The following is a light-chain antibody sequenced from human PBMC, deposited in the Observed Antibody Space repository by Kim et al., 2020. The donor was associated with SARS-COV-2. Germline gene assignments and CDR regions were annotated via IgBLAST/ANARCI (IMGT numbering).Light chain of an antibody. Sequence: VMTQSPAALSLSPGERATLSCRASQSVSNNLTWYQQKPGQPPRVLIYGASARAAGIPVRFSGSGSGTDFTLTITSLQSADAAVYYCQQQNKWPPFTFGGGTKVDIK. J-gene: IGKJ4*01. CDR1: QSVSNN. V-gene: IGKV3-15*01. CDR2: GAS. CDR3: QQQNKWPPFT.